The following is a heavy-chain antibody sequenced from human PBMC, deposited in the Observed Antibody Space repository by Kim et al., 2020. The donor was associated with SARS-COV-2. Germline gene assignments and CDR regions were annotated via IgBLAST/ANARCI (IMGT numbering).Heavy chain of an antibody. V-gene: IGHV3-21*01. CDR2: ISSSSSYI. Sequence: GGSLRLSCAASGFTFSSYSMNWVRQAPGKGLEWVSSISSSSSYIYYADSVKGRFTISRDNAKNSLYLQMNSLRAEDTAVYYCARDWSDHSSNPTWFDPWGQGTLVTVSS. D-gene: IGHD3-3*01. CDR3: ARDWSDHSSNPTWFDP. CDR1: GFTFSSYS. J-gene: IGHJ5*02.